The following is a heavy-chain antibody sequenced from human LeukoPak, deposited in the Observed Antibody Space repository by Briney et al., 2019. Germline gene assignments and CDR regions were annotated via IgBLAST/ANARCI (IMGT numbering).Heavy chain of an antibody. Sequence: GGSLRLSCAASGFTFSSYEMNWVRQAPGKGLDWVSYISTSGSTIYYADSMKGRFTISRDDSKNTLYLQMNSLRAEDTAVYYCAKDSIWFGESNPVGYWGQGTLVTVSS. J-gene: IGHJ4*02. V-gene: IGHV3-48*03. D-gene: IGHD3-10*01. CDR1: GFTFSSYE. CDR2: ISTSGSTI. CDR3: AKDSIWFGESNPVGY.